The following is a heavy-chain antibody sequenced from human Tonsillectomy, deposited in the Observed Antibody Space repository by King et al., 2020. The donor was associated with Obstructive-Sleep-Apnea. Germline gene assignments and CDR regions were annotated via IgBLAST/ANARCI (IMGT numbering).Heavy chain of an antibody. D-gene: IGHD6-19*01. CDR2: ISSDSLYI. Sequence: VQLVESGGGLVKPGGSLRLSCVASGFTFSTYNMNWVRQAPGKGLEWVSFISSDSLYIYYADSEKGRFTISRDKAKNSLYLQMNSLRDEDTAVYYCARVSGSGWFSAEYFHYWGQGTLVTVSS. CDR3: ARVSGSGWFSAEYFHY. CDR1: GFTFSTYN. J-gene: IGHJ1*01. V-gene: IGHV3-21*01.